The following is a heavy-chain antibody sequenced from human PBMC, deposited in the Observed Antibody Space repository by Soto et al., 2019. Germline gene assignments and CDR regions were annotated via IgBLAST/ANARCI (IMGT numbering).Heavy chain of an antibody. CDR1: GYTFTSYD. Sequence: ASVKVSCKASGYTFTSYDINWVRQATGQGLEWMGWMNPNSGNTGYAQKFQGRVTMTRNTSISTAYMELSSLRSEDTAVYYCAREGAVAGRTVNWFDPWGQGTLVTVSS. J-gene: IGHJ5*02. CDR2: MNPNSGNT. V-gene: IGHV1-8*01. D-gene: IGHD6-19*01. CDR3: AREGAVAGRTVNWFDP.